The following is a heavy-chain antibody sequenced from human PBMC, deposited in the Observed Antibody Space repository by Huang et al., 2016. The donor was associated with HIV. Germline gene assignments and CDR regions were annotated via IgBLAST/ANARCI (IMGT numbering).Heavy chain of an antibody. D-gene: IGHD2-2*03. J-gene: IGHJ6*02. Sequence: QLRESGPGLVTPSETLSLTCSASGTSMTSSTFYWGWFRQPPGRGLAWIGSVYFLGNTYHNPSLKSRFTIAIDTANMQYSMRLTAVTAADTAVYFCAREVRSVDTDRPDGYYYRGLDVWGQGTTVIVSS. CDR3: AREVRSVDTDRPDGYYYRGLDV. CDR1: GTSMTSSTFY. V-gene: IGHV4-39*02. CDR2: VYFLGNT.